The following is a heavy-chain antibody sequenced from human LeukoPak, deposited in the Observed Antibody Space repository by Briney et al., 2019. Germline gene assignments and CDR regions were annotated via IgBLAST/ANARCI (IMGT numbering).Heavy chain of an antibody. J-gene: IGHJ4*02. CDR2: ISYDGSNK. CDR1: GFTFSNAW. CDR3: ARDRVGATDYFDY. D-gene: IGHD1-26*01. V-gene: IGHV3-30-3*01. Sequence: GGSLRLSCAASGFTFSNAWMNWVRQAPGKGLEWVAVISYDGSNKYYADSVKGRFTISRDSSKNTLYLQMNSLRAEDTAVYYCARDRVGATDYFDYWGQGTLVTVSS.